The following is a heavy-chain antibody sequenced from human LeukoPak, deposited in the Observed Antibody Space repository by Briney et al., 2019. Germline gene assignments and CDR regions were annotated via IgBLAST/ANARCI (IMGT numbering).Heavy chain of an antibody. D-gene: IGHD2-15*01. V-gene: IGHV3-30*18. J-gene: IGHJ3*02. CDR3: AKVRAARANDAFDI. Sequence: GGSLRLSCAASESTFSGYGMHWVRQAPGKGLEWVAVISYDGSNKYYAESVKGRFTISRDNSKNTLYLQMNSLRAEDTAVYYCAKVRAARANDAFDIWGQGTMVTVSS. CDR2: ISYDGSNK. CDR1: ESTFSGYG.